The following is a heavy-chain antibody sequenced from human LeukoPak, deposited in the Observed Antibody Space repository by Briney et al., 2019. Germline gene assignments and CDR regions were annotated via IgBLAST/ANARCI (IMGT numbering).Heavy chain of an antibody. CDR3: AKDFNGRITMIVVVINPLLDY. D-gene: IGHD3-22*01. Sequence: GGSLRLSCAASGFTFSSYGMHWVRQAPGKGLEWVAVISYDGSNKYYADSVKGRFTISRDNSKNTLYLQMNSLRAEDTAVYYCAKDFNGRITMIVVVINPLLDYWGQGTLVTVSS. CDR2: ISYDGSNK. CDR1: GFTFSSYG. V-gene: IGHV3-30*18. J-gene: IGHJ4*02.